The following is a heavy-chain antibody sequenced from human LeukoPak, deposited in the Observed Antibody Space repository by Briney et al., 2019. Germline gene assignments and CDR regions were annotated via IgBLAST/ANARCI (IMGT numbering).Heavy chain of an antibody. J-gene: IGHJ4*02. CDR3: ARDASWDQGKHTAMAGDYFDY. CDR1: GFTFSDYY. CDR2: ISSSSSYT. V-gene: IGHV3-11*05. Sequence: GGSLRLSCAASGFTFSDYYMSWIRQAPGKGLEWVSYISSSSSYTNYADSVRGRFTISRDNAKNSLYLQMNSLRAEDTAVYYCARDASWDQGKHTAMAGDYFDYWGQGTLVTVSS. D-gene: IGHD5-18*01.